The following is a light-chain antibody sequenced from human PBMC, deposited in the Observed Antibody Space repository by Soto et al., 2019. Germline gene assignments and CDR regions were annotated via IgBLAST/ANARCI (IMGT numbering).Light chain of an antibody. CDR2: AAS. J-gene: IGKJ1*01. CDR3: QQSYSTPPT. CDR1: QSISSY. Sequence: DIQMTQSPSSLSASVGDRVTITCRASQSISSYLNCYQQKPGKAPKLLIYAASSLQSGVPSRFSGSGSGTDFTLTISSLRPEDFATYYCQQSYSTPPTFGQRTKV. V-gene: IGKV1-39*01.